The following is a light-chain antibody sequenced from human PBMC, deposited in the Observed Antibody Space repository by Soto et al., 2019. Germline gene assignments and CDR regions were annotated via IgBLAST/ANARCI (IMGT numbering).Light chain of an antibody. V-gene: IGKV3-15*01. J-gene: IGKJ1*01. CDR1: QSVSSN. CDR3: QHRGT. CDR2: GAS. Sequence: EIVMTQSPATLSVSPGERATLSCRASQSVSSNLAWYQQKPGQAPRLLIYGASTRATGIPARFSGSGSGTEFTLTISSLQSEDFAVYNCQHRGTFGQGTKVEIK.